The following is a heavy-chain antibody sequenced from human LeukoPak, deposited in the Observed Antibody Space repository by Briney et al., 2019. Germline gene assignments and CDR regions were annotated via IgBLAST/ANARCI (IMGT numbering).Heavy chain of an antibody. CDR2: IIPIFGTA. Sequence: SVKVSCKASGGTFSSYAISWVRQAPGQGLEWMGGIIPIFGTANYAQKFRGRVTITADESTSTAYMELSSLRSEDTAVYYCAGALDSGYSSSWYVFDYWGQGTLVTVSS. CDR1: GGTFSSYA. J-gene: IGHJ4*02. D-gene: IGHD6-13*01. CDR3: AGALDSGYSSSWYVFDY. V-gene: IGHV1-69*01.